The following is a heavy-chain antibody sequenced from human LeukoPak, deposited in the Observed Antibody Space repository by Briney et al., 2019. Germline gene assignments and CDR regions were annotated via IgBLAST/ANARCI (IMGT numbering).Heavy chain of an antibody. CDR3: ARHGATVTTIGYFQH. J-gene: IGHJ1*01. CDR2: IYYSGST. D-gene: IGHD4-11*01. Sequence: SETLSLTCTVSGGSISSSSYYWGWIRQPPGKGLEWIGSIYYSGSTYYNPSLKSRVTISVDTSKNQFSLKLSSVTAPDTAVYYCARHGATVTTIGYFQHWGQGTLVTVSS. CDR1: GGSISSSSYY. V-gene: IGHV4-39*01.